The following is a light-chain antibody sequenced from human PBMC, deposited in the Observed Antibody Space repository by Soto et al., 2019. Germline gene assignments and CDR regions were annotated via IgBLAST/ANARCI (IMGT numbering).Light chain of an antibody. CDR2: GVS. J-gene: IGLJ1*01. V-gene: IGLV2-23*02. CDR3: CSYAADSTFV. CDR1: SSDVGTYNL. Sequence: QSALTQPASVSGSPGQSITISCTGTSSDVGTYNLVSWYQQHPGRAPQLMIYGVSKRPSGISNRFSGSKSGNTASLTIAGLQAEDEADYYCCSYAADSTFVFGTGTQLTVL.